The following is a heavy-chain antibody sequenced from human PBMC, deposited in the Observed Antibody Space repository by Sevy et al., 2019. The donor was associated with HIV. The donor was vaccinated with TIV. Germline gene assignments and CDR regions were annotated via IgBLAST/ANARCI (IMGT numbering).Heavy chain of an antibody. V-gene: IGHV3-15*01. Sequence: GGSLRLSCAASGFAFDSYALYWVRQAPGKGLEWVGRIKSKTDGGTTDYAAPVKGRFTISRDDSKNTLYLQMNSLKTEDTAVYYCTTDLTYYDFWSGYPLGYWGQGTLVTVSS. J-gene: IGHJ4*02. D-gene: IGHD3-3*01. CDR2: IKSKTDGGTT. CDR1: GFAFDSYA. CDR3: TTDLTYYDFWSGYPLGY.